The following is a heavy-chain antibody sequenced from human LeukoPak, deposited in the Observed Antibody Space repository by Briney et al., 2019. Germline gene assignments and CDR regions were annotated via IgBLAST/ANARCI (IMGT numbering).Heavy chain of an antibody. CDR1: GGSISSHY. CDR2: IYYSGST. D-gene: IGHD6-13*01. Sequence: PSETLSLTCTVSGGSISSHYWSWIRQPPGKGLEWIGYIYYSGSTNYNPSLKSRVTISVDTSKNQFSLKLSSVTAADTAVYYCARHAYSSSWHPRGDFDYWGQGTLVTVSS. J-gene: IGHJ4*02. CDR3: ARHAYSSSWHPRGDFDY. V-gene: IGHV4-59*08.